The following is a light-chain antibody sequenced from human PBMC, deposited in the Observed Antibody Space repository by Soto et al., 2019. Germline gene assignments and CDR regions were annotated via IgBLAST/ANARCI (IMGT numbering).Light chain of an antibody. V-gene: IGKV1-12*01. CDR3: QQANSFPIT. Sequence: DIQMTQSPSSVSASVGDRVTITCRACQGISSWLAWYQKKPGKAPNLLIYAASSLQSGVPSRFSGSESGTDFTLTISSLQPEDCAIYFCQQANSFPITFGQGTRLEIK. CDR1: QGISSW. J-gene: IGKJ5*01. CDR2: AAS.